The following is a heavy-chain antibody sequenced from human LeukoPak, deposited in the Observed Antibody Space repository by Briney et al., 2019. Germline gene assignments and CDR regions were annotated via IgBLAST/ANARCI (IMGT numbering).Heavy chain of an antibody. D-gene: IGHD4-17*01. V-gene: IGHV3-7*01. Sequence: PGGSLRLSCAASGFTFSIYWMNWVRQAPGKGLEWVAHIQQDGGEKYYVDSVKGRFTISRDNAKNSLFLQMNSPRAEDTAVYYCARDANYGDYDPVIYYMDVWGKGTTVTVSS. CDR2: IQQDGGEK. J-gene: IGHJ6*03. CDR3: ARDANYGDYDPVIYYMDV. CDR1: GFTFSIYW.